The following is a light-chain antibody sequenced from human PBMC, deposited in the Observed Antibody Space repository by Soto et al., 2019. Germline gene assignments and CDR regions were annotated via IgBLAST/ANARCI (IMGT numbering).Light chain of an antibody. Sequence: EIVRTQSPATLSVSPGERATLSCRAGQGVTTNFAWYQQKPGQAPRLLIYDASNRATGIPDRFSGSGSGTDFTLAIRRLEPEDSAVYYCQQYGGSPSITFGQGTRLEI. CDR3: QQYGGSPSIT. J-gene: IGKJ5*01. V-gene: IGKV3-20*01. CDR1: QGVTTN. CDR2: DAS.